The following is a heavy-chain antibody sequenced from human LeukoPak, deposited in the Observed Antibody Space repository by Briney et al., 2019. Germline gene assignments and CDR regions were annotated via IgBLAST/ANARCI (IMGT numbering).Heavy chain of an antibody. D-gene: IGHD1-26*01. V-gene: IGHV1-24*01. CDR1: GYTLTELS. Sequence: GASVKVSCKVSGYTLTELSMHWVRQAPRKGLEWTGGFDPEDGETIYAQKFQGRVTMTEDTSTDTAYMELSSLRSEDTAVYYCATRRRWELLRSYFDYWGQGTLVTVSS. J-gene: IGHJ4*02. CDR3: ATRRRWELLRSYFDY. CDR2: FDPEDGET.